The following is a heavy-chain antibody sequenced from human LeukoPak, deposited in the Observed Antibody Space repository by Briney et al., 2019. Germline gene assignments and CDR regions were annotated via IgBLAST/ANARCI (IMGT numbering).Heavy chain of an antibody. CDR3: ARSPPRGYSGHDDWPAYNFDY. CDR2: LYSDGNT. V-gene: IGHV3-53*01. CDR1: GFTVITND. J-gene: IGHJ4*02. D-gene: IGHD5-12*01. Sequence: GGSLRLSCAASGFTVITNDMTWVRQAPGKGLEWVSVLYSDGNTKYADSVQGRFTISRDNSKNTLYLEMNSLRAEDTAVYYCARSPPRGYSGHDDWPAYNFDYWGQGTLVTVSS.